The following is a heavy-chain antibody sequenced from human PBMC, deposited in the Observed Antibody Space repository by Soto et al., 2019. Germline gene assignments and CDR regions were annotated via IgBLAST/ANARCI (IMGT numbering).Heavy chain of an antibody. CDR1: GGSISSYS. Sequence: PSETLSLTCTVSGGSISSYSWSWIRQPPGKGLEWIGYIYYGGSTNYNPSLKSRVTISVDTSKNQFSLKLSSVTAADTAVYYCARDTIDHIFDYWGQGTLVTVSS. J-gene: IGHJ4*02. CDR3: ARDTIDHIFDY. D-gene: IGHD3-3*01. V-gene: IGHV4-59*01. CDR2: IYYGGST.